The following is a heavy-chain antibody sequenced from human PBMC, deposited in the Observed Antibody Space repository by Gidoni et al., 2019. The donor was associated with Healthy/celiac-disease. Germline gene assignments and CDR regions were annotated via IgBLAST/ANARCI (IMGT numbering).Heavy chain of an antibody. V-gene: IGHV4-31*03. CDR3: ARVRGDFGVVIAYRFDY. J-gene: IGHJ4*02. Sequence: QVQLQESGPGLLKHSQTLSLTCTVSGGSISSGRSYWSWIRKHPGKGLELIGSISSSGSTYYNPSLKSRVTISVDTSKNQFSLKLSSVTAADTAVYYCARVRGDFGVVIAYRFDYWGQGTLVTASS. CDR1: GGSISSGRSY. CDR2: ISSSGST. D-gene: IGHD3-3*01.